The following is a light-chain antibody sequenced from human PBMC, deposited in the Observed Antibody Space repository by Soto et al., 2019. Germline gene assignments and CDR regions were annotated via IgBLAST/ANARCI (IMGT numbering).Light chain of an antibody. CDR3: QQYKNWPAIT. CDR1: QGVTSN. Sequence: EVAMTQSPGTLSVSPGERATLSCRASQGVTSNYLAWYQQKAGQAPRLLIYGTSTRATGIPARFSGSGSGTDFTLTISSLEPEDFAVYYCQQYKNWPAITFGQGTRLEIK. CDR2: GTS. J-gene: IGKJ5*01. V-gene: IGKV3-15*01.